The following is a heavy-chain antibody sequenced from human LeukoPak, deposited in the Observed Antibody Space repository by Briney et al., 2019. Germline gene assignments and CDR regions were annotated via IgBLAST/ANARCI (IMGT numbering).Heavy chain of an antibody. Sequence: SETLSLTCTVSGGSISSYYWSWIRQPAGKGLEWIGRIYIYGRTNYNPSLKSRVTMSVDTSKNQFSLKLSSVTAADTAVYYCARERRRGYYDSSGYSALDYWGQGTLVTASS. D-gene: IGHD3-22*01. CDR2: IYIYGRT. CDR1: GGSISSYY. J-gene: IGHJ4*02. V-gene: IGHV4-4*07. CDR3: ARERRRGYYDSSGYSALDY.